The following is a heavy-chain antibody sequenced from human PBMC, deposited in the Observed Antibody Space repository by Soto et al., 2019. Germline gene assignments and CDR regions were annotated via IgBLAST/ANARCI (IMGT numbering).Heavy chain of an antibody. D-gene: IGHD2-8*01. CDR1: GFTFSSYG. J-gene: IGHJ4*02. CDR3: AKETLELAYSWL. CDR2: ISYDGSNK. V-gene: IGHV3-30*18. Sequence: GGSLRLSCAASGFTFSSYGMHWVRQAPGKGLEWVAVISYDGSNKYYADSVKGRFAISRDNSKNTLYLQMNSLRAEDTAVYYCAKETLELAYSWLWGQGTLVTVSS.